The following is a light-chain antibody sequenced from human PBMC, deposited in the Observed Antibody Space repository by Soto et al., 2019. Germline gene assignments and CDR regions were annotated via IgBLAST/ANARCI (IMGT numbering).Light chain of an antibody. J-gene: IGKJ3*01. CDR1: QSVSSAY. CDR3: QQDGCSPIT. V-gene: IGKV3-20*01. CDR2: GAS. Sequence: EIVLTQSPGTLSLSPGEGATLSCRASQSVSSAYLAWYQHKPGQAPWLLIYGASTRATGIPDRFSGSGSGTYFPLTIRILEPEDVALYYCQQDGCSPITFGPGTKVEIK.